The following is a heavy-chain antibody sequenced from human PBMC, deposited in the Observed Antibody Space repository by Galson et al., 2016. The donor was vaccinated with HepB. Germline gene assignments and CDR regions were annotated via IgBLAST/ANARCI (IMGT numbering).Heavy chain of an antibody. J-gene: IGHJ6*02. Sequence: SVKVSCKASGYTFTSYDINWVRQATGQGLEWMGWMNPKSGDAGYAEKFQGRVTMASNTSISTAYMELSSLRSEDSAVYYCARGRRVIFGVVFHNHGLDVWVHGTTVTVSS. CDR2: MNPKSGDA. D-gene: IGHD3-3*01. CDR3: ARGRRVIFGVVFHNHGLDV. V-gene: IGHV1-8*01. CDR1: GYTFTSYD.